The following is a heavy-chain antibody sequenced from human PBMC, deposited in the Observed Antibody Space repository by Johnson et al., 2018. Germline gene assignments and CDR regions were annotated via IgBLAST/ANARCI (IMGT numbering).Heavy chain of an antibody. CDR3: GRSDCRGVNCYSPSPY. D-gene: IGHD2-15*01. CDR1: GFNFSKYA. J-gene: IGHJ4*02. Sequence: QVQLVQSGGGVVQPGKSLRLSCAASGFNFSKYAMYWVRQAPGKGLQWMAVIWYDGKNKYYAYSVKGRFTISRDNSKNTLFLQMDSLRAEDTALYYCGRSDCRGVNCYSPSPYWGQGTLVTVSS. V-gene: IGHV3-33*01. CDR2: IWYDGKNK.